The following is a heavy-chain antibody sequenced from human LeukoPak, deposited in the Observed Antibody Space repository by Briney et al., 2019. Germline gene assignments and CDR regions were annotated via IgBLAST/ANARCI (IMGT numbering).Heavy chain of an antibody. V-gene: IGHV3-73*01. J-gene: IGHJ4*02. Sequence: GGSLRLSCAASGFTFSDSAMHWVRQASGKGLEWIGRIKNKADSYATAYAASVKGRFTISRDDSKNTVYLQMNSLRTEDTAVYYCTKPLPGAVTYDYWGQGTLVTVSS. CDR2: IKNKADSYAT. D-gene: IGHD5-18*01. CDR3: TKPLPGAVTYDY. CDR1: GFTFSDSA.